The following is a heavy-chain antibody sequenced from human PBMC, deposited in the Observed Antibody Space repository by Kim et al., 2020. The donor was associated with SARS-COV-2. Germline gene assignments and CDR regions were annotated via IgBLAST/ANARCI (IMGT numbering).Heavy chain of an antibody. CDR3: AREGPYGGPGAFDY. D-gene: IGHD1-26*01. CDR1: GFRFNGHG. Sequence: GGSLRLSCGASGFRFNGHGMQWVRQAPGKGLEWVAVVWADGNTKDHADSVKGRFTMSRDNSNKTVYLQMNSLRVEDKAVYFCAREGPYGGPGAFDYWGQGTLVTVAS. CDR2: VWADGNTK. J-gene: IGHJ4*02. V-gene: IGHV3-33*01.